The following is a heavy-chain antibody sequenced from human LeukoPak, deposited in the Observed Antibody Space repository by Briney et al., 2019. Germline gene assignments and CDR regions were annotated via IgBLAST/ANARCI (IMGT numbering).Heavy chain of an antibody. CDR1: GFTFSSYW. CDR3: ARVSGYDFWSGYPCYFDY. CDR2: IKQDGSEK. Sequence: GGSLRLSCAASGFTFSSYWMSWVRQAPGKGLEWVANIKQDGSEKYYVDSVKGRFTISRDNVKNSLYLQMNSLRAEDTAVYYCARVSGYDFWSGYPCYFDYWGQGTLVTVSS. D-gene: IGHD3-3*01. V-gene: IGHV3-7*01. J-gene: IGHJ4*02.